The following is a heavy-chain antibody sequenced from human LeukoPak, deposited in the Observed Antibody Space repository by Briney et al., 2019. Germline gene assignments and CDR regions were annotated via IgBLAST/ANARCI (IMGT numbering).Heavy chain of an antibody. V-gene: IGHV3-23*01. D-gene: IGHD1-26*01. CDR3: AKLHYESGSYRHFDY. J-gene: IGHJ4*02. Sequence: PGGSLRLSCAVSGLTFSSYAMSWVRQAPGKGLEWVSAISGSGGSTYYADSVKGRFTISRDNSKNTLYLQMNSLRAEDTAVYYCAKLHYESGSYRHFDYWGQGTLVTVSS. CDR1: GLTFSSYA. CDR2: ISGSGGST.